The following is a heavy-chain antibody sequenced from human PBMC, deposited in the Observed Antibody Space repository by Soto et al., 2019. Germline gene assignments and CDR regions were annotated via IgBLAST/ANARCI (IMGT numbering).Heavy chain of an antibody. CDR2: ISSSSSYI. J-gene: IGHJ6*02. D-gene: IGHD3-22*01. CDR3: ASSTHYYDSSGYPVYGMDV. Sequence: EVQLVESGGGLVKPGGSLRLSCAASGFTLSSYSMNWVRQAPGKGLEWVSSISSSSSYIYYADSVKGRFTISRDNAKNSLYLQMNSLRAEDTAVYYCASSTHYYDSSGYPVYGMDVWGQGTTVTVSS. CDR1: GFTLSSYS. V-gene: IGHV3-21*01.